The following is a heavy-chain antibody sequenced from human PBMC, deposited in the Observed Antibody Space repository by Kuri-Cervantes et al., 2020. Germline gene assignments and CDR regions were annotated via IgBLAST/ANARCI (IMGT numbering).Heavy chain of an antibody. CDR2: IYHSGST. J-gene: IGHJ4*02. D-gene: IGHD6-19*01. CDR1: GGSISSNKW. Sequence: SETLSLTCAVSGGSISSNKWWSWVRQPPGKGLEWIGEIYHSGSTNYNPSLNSRVTISIDTSKDQFSLKVRSMTAADTAVYYCARRRSSGWFGFDSWGREPWSPSPQ. V-gene: IGHV4-4*02. CDR3: ARRRSSGWFGFDS.